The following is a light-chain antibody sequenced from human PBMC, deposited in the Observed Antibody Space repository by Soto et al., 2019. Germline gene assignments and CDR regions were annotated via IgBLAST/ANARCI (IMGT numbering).Light chain of an antibody. CDR1: QSISSW. CDR2: KAS. CDR3: QQYYSYRT. J-gene: IGKJ1*01. V-gene: IGKV1-5*03. Sequence: DIQMTQSPSSLSASVGDRVTITCRASQSISSWLAWYQQKPGKAPKLLIYKASSLESGVPSRFSGSGSGADFTLTISCLQSEDFATYYCQQYYSYRTFGQGTKVDIK.